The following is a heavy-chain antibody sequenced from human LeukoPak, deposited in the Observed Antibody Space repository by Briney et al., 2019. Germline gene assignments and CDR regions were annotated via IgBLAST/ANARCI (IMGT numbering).Heavy chain of an antibody. D-gene: IGHD3-10*01. CDR2: ISSSSSYI. CDR3: ARATNGSGINWFDP. V-gene: IGHV3-21*01. CDR1: GFTFSSYS. J-gene: IGHJ5*02. Sequence: PGGSLRLSCAASGFTFSSYSMNWVRQAPGKGLEWVSSISSSSSYIYYADSVKGRSTISRDNAKNSLYLQMNSLRAEDTAVYYCARATNGSGINWFDPWGQGTLVTVSS.